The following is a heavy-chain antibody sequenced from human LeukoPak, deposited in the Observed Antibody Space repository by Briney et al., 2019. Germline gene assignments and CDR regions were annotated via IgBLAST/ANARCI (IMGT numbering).Heavy chain of an antibody. J-gene: IGHJ6*04. D-gene: IGHD2-2*01. V-gene: IGHV3-11*06. CDR2: ISSSSSYT. Sequence: GGSLRLSCAASGFTFSDYYMSWIRQAPGKGLEWVSYISSSSSYTNYADSVKGRFTISRDNAKNSLYLQMNSLRAEDTAVYYCARSSAYCSSTSCPTDYYGMDVWGKGTTVTVSS. CDR1: GFTFSDYY. CDR3: ARSSAYCSSTSCPTDYYGMDV.